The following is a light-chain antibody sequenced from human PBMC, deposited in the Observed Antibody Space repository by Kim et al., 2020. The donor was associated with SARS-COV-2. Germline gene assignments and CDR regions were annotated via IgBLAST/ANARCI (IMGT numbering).Light chain of an antibody. Sequence: SAAVGDRVTITCRASQTINTYLNWYQQKPGKAPNLLIYGASSLESGVPSRFSGSGSGTDFTLTISRLQPEDFATYYCQQSYGARTFGQGTKVDIK. CDR1: QTINTY. V-gene: IGKV1-39*01. J-gene: IGKJ1*01. CDR3: QQSYGART. CDR2: GAS.